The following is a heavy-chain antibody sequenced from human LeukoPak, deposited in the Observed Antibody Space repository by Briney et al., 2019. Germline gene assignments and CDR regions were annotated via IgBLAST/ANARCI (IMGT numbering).Heavy chain of an antibody. CDR2: STRSGSTM. V-gene: IGHV3-11*04. CDR3: ARVAVTLNFDY. D-gene: IGHD4-17*01. J-gene: IGHJ4*02. Sequence: GGSLRLSYAVSGFTFSDYYISWIRQAPGKGLEWVSYSTRSGSTMYYADSVKGRFTISRDNAKNSLFLQMNSLRAEDTAVYYCARVAVTLNFDYWGQGTLVTVSS. CDR1: GFTFSDYY.